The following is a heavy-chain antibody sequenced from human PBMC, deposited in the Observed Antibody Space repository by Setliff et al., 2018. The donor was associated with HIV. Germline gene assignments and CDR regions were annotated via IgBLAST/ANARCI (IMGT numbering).Heavy chain of an antibody. Sequence: ASVKVSCKASGFTFTTYAVHWVRQAPGQRPEWMGLINAANGKTRYPQRFEARVTITMDTGASTAYMELNSLRSEDSAVYYCARGVIRGVISQGGLDYWGPGTLVT. CDR1: GFTFTTYA. D-gene: IGHD3-10*01. CDR2: INAANGKT. J-gene: IGHJ4*02. V-gene: IGHV1-3*01. CDR3: ARGVIRGVISQGGLDY.